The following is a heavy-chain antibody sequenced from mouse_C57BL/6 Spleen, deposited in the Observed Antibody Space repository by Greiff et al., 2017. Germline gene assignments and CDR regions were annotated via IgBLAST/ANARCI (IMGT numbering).Heavy chain of an antibody. CDR2: IDPSDSET. V-gene: IGHV1-52*01. J-gene: IGHJ3*01. Sequence: QVQLQQPGAELVRPGSSVKLSCKASGYTFTSYWMHWVKQRPIQGLEWIGNIDPSDSETHYNQKFKDKATLTVDKSPSTAYMQLSSLTSEDSAVYYCARGAAQATGFAYWGQGTLVTVSA. D-gene: IGHD3-2*02. CDR1: GYTFTSYW. CDR3: ARGAAQATGFAY.